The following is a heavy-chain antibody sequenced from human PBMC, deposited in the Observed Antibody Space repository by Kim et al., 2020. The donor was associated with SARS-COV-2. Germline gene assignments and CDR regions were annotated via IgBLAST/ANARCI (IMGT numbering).Heavy chain of an antibody. J-gene: IGHJ4*02. D-gene: IGHD1-26*01. CDR3: AKEGELLGEGYFDY. Sequence: ADSVKGRFTISRDNSKNTLYLQMNSLRAEDTAVYYCAKEGELLGEGYFDYWGQGTLVTVSS. V-gene: IGHV3-30*02.